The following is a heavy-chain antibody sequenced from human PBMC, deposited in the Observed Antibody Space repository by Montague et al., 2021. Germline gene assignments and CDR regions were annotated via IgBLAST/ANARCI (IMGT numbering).Heavy chain of an antibody. Sequence: ETLSLTCTVSGGSISSSPFYWGWIRQSPGKGLEWIGSNYYRGNTYYNPSLKSRVSLSIDTSKNQFSLKMNSVTAAGTAVYYCARAGPRTYGGDSLDYWGQGALVTVSS. D-gene: IGHD3-10*01. V-gene: IGHV4-39*01. J-gene: IGHJ4*02. CDR2: NYYRGNT. CDR1: GGSISSSPFY. CDR3: ARAGPRTYGGDSLDY.